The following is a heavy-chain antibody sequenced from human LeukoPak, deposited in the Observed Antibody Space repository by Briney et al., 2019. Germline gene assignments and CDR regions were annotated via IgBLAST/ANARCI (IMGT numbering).Heavy chain of an antibody. CDR3: ARDPLRFGELSGRNNWFDP. D-gene: IGHD3-10*01. V-gene: IGHV1-2*02. Sequence: GASVKVSCKASGYTFTGYYMHWVRQAPGQGLEWMGWINPNSGGTNYAQKFQGRVTMTRDTSISTAYMELSRLRSDDTAVYYCARDPLRFGELSGRNNWFDPWGQGTLVTVSS. J-gene: IGHJ5*02. CDR1: GYTFTGYY. CDR2: INPNSGGT.